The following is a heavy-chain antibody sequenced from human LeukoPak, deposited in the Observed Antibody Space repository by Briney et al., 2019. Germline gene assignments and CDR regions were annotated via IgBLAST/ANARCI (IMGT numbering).Heavy chain of an antibody. Sequence: GGSLRLSCAASGFTFSSYSMNWVRQAPGKGLEWVSSISSSSSYIYYADSAKGRFTISRDNAKNSLYLQMNSLRAEDTAVYYCARDNVLRYFDWLLSDAFDIWGQGTMVTVSS. D-gene: IGHD3-9*01. V-gene: IGHV3-21*01. CDR3: ARDNVLRYFDWLLSDAFDI. CDR1: GFTFSSYS. CDR2: ISSSSSYI. J-gene: IGHJ3*02.